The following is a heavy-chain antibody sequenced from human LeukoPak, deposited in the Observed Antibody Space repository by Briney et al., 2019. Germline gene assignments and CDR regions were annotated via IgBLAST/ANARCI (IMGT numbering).Heavy chain of an antibody. J-gene: IGHJ4*02. CDR2: INWNGDST. V-gene: IGHV3-20*04. D-gene: IGHD3-22*01. Sequence: GGSLRLACAASGFIFDDYGLTWVRQAPGKGLEWVSGINWNGDSTDYADSVKGRFTISRDNAKNSLYLQMNSLRAEDTALYYCARDLRVVITGSFDSWGQGTLVTVSS. CDR3: ARDLRVVITGSFDS. CDR1: GFIFDDYG.